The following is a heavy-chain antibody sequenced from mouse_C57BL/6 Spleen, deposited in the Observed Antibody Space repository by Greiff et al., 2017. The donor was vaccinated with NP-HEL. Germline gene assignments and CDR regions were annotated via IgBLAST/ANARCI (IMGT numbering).Heavy chain of an antibody. Sequence: QVQLQQPGAELVKPGASVKMSCKASGYTFTSYWITWVKQRPGQGLEWIGDIYPGSGSTNYNEKFKSKATLTVDTSSSTAYMQLSSLTSEDSAVYYCASIEDYGAYDYDGAWFAYWGQGTLVTVSA. J-gene: IGHJ3*01. CDR1: GYTFTSYW. V-gene: IGHV1-55*01. CDR2: IYPGSGST. CDR3: ASIEDYGAYDYDGAWFAY. D-gene: IGHD2-4*01.